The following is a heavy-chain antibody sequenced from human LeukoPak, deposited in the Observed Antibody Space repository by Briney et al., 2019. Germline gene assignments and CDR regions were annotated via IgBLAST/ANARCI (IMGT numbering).Heavy chain of an antibody. CDR3: ATSVCSSTSCYRNFDY. CDR1: GYSISSSYY. V-gene: IGHV4-38-2*02. D-gene: IGHD2-2*01. CDR2: IYHSGST. Sequence: SETLSLTCTVSGYSISSSYYWGWIRQPPGKGLEWIGSIYHSGSTYYNPSLKSRVTISVDTSKNQFSLKLSSVTAADTAVYYCATSVCSSTSCYRNFDYWGQGTLVTVS. J-gene: IGHJ4*02.